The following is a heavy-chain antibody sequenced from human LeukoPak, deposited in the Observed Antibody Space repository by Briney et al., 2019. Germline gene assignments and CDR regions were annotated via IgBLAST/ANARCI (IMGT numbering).Heavy chain of an antibody. Sequence: SETLSLTCAVYGGSFSGYYWSWIRQPPGKGLNWIGEINHRGSTNYNPSLKSRVTISVDTSKNQFSLKLSSVTAADTAVYYCARGLWFGELSDYYGMDVWGQGTTVTVSS. CDR1: GGSFSGYY. D-gene: IGHD3-10*01. CDR3: ARGLWFGELSDYYGMDV. V-gene: IGHV4-34*01. CDR2: INHRGST. J-gene: IGHJ6*02.